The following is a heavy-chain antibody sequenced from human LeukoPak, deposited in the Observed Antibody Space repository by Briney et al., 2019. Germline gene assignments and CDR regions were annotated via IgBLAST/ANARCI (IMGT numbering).Heavy chain of an antibody. CDR1: GGSISSGGYS. Sequence: PSETLSLTCAVSGGSISSGGYSWSWIRQPPGKGLEWIGYIYHSGSTYYNPSLKSRVTISVDRSKNQFSLKLSSVTAADTAVYYCARVLSPDDAFDIWGQGTMVTVPS. V-gene: IGHV4-30-2*01. CDR2: IYHSGST. D-gene: IGHD3-10*01. J-gene: IGHJ3*02. CDR3: ARVLSPDDAFDI.